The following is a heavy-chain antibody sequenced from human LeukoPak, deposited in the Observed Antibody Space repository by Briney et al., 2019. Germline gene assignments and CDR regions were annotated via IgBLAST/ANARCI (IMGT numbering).Heavy chain of an antibody. D-gene: IGHD1-26*01. J-gene: IGHJ4*02. CDR2: ISGSGGST. CDR1: GFTVSSNY. Sequence: GGSLRLSCAASGFTVSSNYMSWVRQAPGKGLEWVSAISGSGGSTYYADSVKGRFTISRDNSKNTLYLQMNSLRAEDTAVYYCAKVKDSRIPDYWGQGTLVTVSS. CDR3: AKVKDSRIPDY. V-gene: IGHV3-23*01.